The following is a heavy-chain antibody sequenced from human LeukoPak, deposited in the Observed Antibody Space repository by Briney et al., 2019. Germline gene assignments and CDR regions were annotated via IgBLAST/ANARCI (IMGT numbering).Heavy chain of an antibody. Sequence: SGPTLVNPTQTLTLTCTFSGFSLSTSGVGVGWIRQPPGKAPEWLALIYWDDDKRYSPSLKSRLTITKDTSKNQVVLTMTNMDPVDTATYYCAHWTGDYDFWSGYARDYGMDVWGQGTTVTVSS. V-gene: IGHV2-5*02. CDR1: GFSLSTSGVG. CDR3: AHWTGDYDFWSGYARDYGMDV. D-gene: IGHD3-3*01. CDR2: IYWDDDK. J-gene: IGHJ6*02.